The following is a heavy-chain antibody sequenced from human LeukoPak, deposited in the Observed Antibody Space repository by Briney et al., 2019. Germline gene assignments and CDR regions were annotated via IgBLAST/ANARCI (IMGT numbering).Heavy chain of an antibody. V-gene: IGHV4-59*08. CDR3: ARRRFSGYTINDAFDI. D-gene: IGHD5-12*01. CDR2: IFYTGTT. J-gene: IGHJ3*02. Sequence: SETLSLTCTVSGGSISDYYWSWIRQPPGKGLELIGFIFYTGTTNYNPSPKSRVTISVDTSKNQFSLNLSSVTAADTAVYYCARRRFSGYTINDAFDIWGRGTMVTVSS. CDR1: GGSISDYY.